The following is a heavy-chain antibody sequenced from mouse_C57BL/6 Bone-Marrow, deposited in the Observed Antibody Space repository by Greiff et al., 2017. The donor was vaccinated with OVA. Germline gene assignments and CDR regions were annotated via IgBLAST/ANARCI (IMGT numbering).Heavy chain of an antibody. CDR3: ARSPYDGLFAY. D-gene: IGHD2-3*01. CDR2: IDPNSGGT. Sequence: VQLQQSGAELVKPGASVKLSCKASGYTFTSYWMHWVKQRPGRGLEGIGRIDPNSGGTKYNEKFKSKATLTVDKPSSTAYTQLSSLTSEDSAVYYCARSPYDGLFAYWGQGTLVTVSA. J-gene: IGHJ3*01. CDR1: GYTFTSYW. V-gene: IGHV1-72*01.